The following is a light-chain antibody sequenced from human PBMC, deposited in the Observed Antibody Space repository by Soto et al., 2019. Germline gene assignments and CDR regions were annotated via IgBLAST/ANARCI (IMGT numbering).Light chain of an antibody. J-gene: IGKJ3*01. CDR1: QTVSVN. V-gene: IGKV3-15*01. CDR3: QQYNDWPPFT. Sequence: EIVMTQSPATLSVSPGERATLSCRASQTVSVNLAWYQQKPGQAPRLLIYGASTRATGVPARFSGSGSGTEFTLPISSLQSEDFAVSYCQQYNDWPPFTFGPGTRVDIK. CDR2: GAS.